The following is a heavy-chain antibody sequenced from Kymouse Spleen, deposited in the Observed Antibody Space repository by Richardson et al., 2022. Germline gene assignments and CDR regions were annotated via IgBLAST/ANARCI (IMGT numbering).Heavy chain of an antibody. CDR3: TTPSDYGDWFDP. CDR2: IKSKTDGGTT. D-gene: IGHD4-17*01,IGHD4-23*01. V-gene: IGHV3-15*01. CDR1: GFTFSNAW. Sequence: EVQLVESGGGLVKPGGSLRLSCAASGFTFSNAWMSWVRQAPGKGLEWVGRIKSKTDGGTTDYAAPVKGRFTISRDDSKNTLYLQMNSLKTEDTAVYYCTTPSDYGDWFDPWGQGTLVTVSS. J-gene: IGHJ5*02.